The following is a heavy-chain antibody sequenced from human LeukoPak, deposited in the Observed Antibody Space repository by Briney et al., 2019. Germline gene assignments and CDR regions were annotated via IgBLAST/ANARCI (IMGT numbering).Heavy chain of an antibody. CDR3: AREGSLYGYHSFDS. CDR1: GFTFSSYG. Sequence: GGSLRLSCAASGFTFSSYGMSWVRQAPGKGLEWVGRIKPAKTHGATADYGAPVKGKFTIARDDSTDRMFLQMNSLETEDTAVYFCAREGSLYGYHSFDSWGQGTLVTVST. V-gene: IGHV3-15*01. CDR2: IKPAKTHGATA. D-gene: IGHD5-18*01. J-gene: IGHJ4*02.